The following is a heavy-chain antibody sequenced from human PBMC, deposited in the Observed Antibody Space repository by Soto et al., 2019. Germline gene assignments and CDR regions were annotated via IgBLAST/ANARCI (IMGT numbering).Heavy chain of an antibody. CDR2: VYYSGST. CDR3: ARGSGSTFDY. V-gene: IGHV4-59*01. CDR1: GCSISGYY. J-gene: IGHJ4*02. D-gene: IGHD3-10*01. Sequence: PSETPSLTFTVSGCSISGYYWSWIRQPPGRGLECIGNVYYSGSTIDDPSLKNRVTLSVDTSKNQFSLKLSSVTAADTAVYYCARGSGSTFDYWGQGTLVTVS.